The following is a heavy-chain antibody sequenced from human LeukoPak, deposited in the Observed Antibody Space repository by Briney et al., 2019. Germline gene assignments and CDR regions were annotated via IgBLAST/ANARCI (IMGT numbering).Heavy chain of an antibody. Sequence: GGSLRLSCAVSGFTFSTFSMNWVGQAPGKGLEWVSCISSSSSYIYYADSVKGRFTISRDNAKNSLYLQMNSLRAEDTAVYYCATVWTGRWAPHHYYMDVWGKGTMVTISS. CDR1: GFTFSTFS. V-gene: IGHV3-21*01. D-gene: IGHD4-23*01. J-gene: IGHJ6*03. CDR2: ISSSSSYI. CDR3: ATVWTGRWAPHHYYMDV.